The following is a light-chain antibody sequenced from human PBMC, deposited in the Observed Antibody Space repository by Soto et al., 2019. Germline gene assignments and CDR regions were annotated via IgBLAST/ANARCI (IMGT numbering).Light chain of an antibody. CDR3: QQRSNWPWT. CDR2: DAS. V-gene: IGKV3D-20*02. CDR1: QSVSSSF. J-gene: IGKJ1*01. Sequence: IVLTQSPGTLSFSAGERATISCRASQSVSSSFLAWYQHKPGQAPRLLIYDASNRATGIPARFSGSGSGTDFTLTISSLEPEDFAVYYCQQRSNWPWTFGQGTKVDNK.